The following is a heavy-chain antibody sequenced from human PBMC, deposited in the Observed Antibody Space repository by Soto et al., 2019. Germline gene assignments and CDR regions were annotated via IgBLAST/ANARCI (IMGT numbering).Heavy chain of an antibody. CDR1: GFTFSSYG. Sequence: GGSLRLSCAASGFTFSSYGMHWVRQAPGKGLEWVAVIWYDGSNKYYADSVKGRFTISRDNSKNTLYLQMNSLRAEDTAVYYCARDQPGSFVFGYWGQGTLVTVSS. V-gene: IGHV3-33*01. D-gene: IGHD1-26*01. CDR2: IWYDGSNK. CDR3: ARDQPGSFVFGY. J-gene: IGHJ4*02.